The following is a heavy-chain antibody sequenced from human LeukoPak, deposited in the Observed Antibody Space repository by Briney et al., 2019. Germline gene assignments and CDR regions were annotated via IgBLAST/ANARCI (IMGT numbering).Heavy chain of an antibody. D-gene: IGHD4-11*01. J-gene: IGHJ4*02. Sequence: GGSLRLSCAASGFTFSSYWMHWVRQAPGKGLVWVSRINSDGSSTSYADSVKGRFTISRDNAKDTLYLQMNSLRAEDTAVYYCAKMNSNYCDYWGQGTLVTVYS. CDR2: INSDGSST. CDR1: GFTFSSYW. CDR3: AKMNSNYCDY. V-gene: IGHV3-74*01.